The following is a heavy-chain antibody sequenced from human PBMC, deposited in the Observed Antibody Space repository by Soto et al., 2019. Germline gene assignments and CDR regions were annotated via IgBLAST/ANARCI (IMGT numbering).Heavy chain of an antibody. V-gene: IGHV1-69*06. CDR1: GGTFSSYA. CDR2: IIPIFGTA. D-gene: IGHD2-2*02. J-gene: IGHJ6*02. Sequence: SSVKVSCKASGGTFSSYAISWVRQDPGQGLEWMGGIIPIFGTAKYAQKFKSRVTITADKSTSTAYMELSSPRSEDTAVYYCARGLQVVPAAIPYYYYYYGLDVWG. CDR3: ARGLQVVPAAIPYYYYYYGLDV.